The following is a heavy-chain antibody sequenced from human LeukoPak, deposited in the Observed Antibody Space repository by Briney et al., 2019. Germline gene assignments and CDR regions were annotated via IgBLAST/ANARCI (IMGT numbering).Heavy chain of an antibody. Sequence: GASVKVSCKVSGYTLTELSMHWVRQAPGKGLEWMGGFDPEDGETIYAQKFQGRVTMTEDTSTDTAYMELSSLRAEDTAVYYCATVVSDYYSTFDPWGQGTLVTVSS. D-gene: IGHD2-21*01. CDR1: GYTLTELS. J-gene: IGHJ5*02. CDR2: FDPEDGET. V-gene: IGHV1-24*01. CDR3: ATVVSDYYSTFDP.